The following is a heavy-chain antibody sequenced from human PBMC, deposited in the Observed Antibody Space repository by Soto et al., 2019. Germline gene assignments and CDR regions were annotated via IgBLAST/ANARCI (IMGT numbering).Heavy chain of an antibody. CDR2: IYSGGTT. J-gene: IGHJ5*02. CDR1: GFTVGNSY. D-gene: IGHD2-21*02. CDR3: ARGGGNYNWFDP. Sequence: PGGSLRLSCAASGFTVGNSYMTWLRQAPGKGLEWVSVIYSGGTTYYADSVKGRFTISRDSSKNTLYLQMNSLRAEDTAVYYCARGGGNYNWFDPWGQGDLVTAPQ. V-gene: IGHV3-53*01.